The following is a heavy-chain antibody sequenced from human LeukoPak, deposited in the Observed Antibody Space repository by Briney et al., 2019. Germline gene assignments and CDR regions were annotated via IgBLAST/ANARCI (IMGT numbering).Heavy chain of an antibody. Sequence: GSLRLSCAASGFTLSNAWMSWVRQAPGKGLEWVANIKQDGSEKYYVDSVKGRFTISRDNAKNSPYLQMNSLRAEDTAVFYCARDGTYTDYDPDFDIWGQGTLVTVSS. V-gene: IGHV3-7*04. CDR3: ARDGTYTDYDPDFDI. CDR2: IKQDGSEK. CDR1: GFTLSNAW. D-gene: IGHD5-12*01. J-gene: IGHJ4*02.